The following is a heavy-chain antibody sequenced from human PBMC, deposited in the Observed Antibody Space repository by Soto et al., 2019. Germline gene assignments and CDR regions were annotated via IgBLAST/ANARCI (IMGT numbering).Heavy chain of an antibody. V-gene: IGHV3-33*01. CDR2: IWYDGSKK. J-gene: IGHJ3*02. CDR1: GFTFSGFG. Sequence: QVQLVESGGGVAQPGTSLRLSCEASGFTFSGFGMHWVRQAPGKGLEWVAVIWYDGSKKYYADCVKGRFTISRDNSKNALYLQMNSLRAEDTGVYYCARGRGGSYGGNSAHFDIWGQGTLVTVSS. D-gene: IGHD4-17*01. CDR3: ARGRGGSYGGNSAHFDI.